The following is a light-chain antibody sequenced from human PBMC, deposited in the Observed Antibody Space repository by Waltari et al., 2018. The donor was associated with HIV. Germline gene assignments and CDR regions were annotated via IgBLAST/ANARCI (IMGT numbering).Light chain of an antibody. J-gene: IGKJ2*01. CDR3: QQFETYYG. CDR1: QNIGNF. Sequence: DIRMPQSPSTLSASIGDRVTITCRASQNIGNFLAWYPQKPGKAPKLLISLASSLERGVPGRFSGSGSGSDFTLTISGLQYEDFATYYCQQFETYYGFGQGTRLE. CDR2: LAS. V-gene: IGKV1-5*03.